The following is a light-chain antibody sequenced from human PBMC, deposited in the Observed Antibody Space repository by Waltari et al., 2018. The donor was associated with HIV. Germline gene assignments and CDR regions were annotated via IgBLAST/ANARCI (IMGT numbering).Light chain of an antibody. CDR2: GTS. Sequence: DVQMTQSPSSLSASIGDRVIITCRASPDITVFLAWFQHRPGTAPKSLIYGTSTLQSGVPSSKFTGSGSGTEFTLTITNLQPEDTGTYYCQQYSAYPLTFGGGTKVEI. CDR1: PDITVF. J-gene: IGKJ4*01. V-gene: IGKV1-16*02. CDR3: QQYSAYPLT.